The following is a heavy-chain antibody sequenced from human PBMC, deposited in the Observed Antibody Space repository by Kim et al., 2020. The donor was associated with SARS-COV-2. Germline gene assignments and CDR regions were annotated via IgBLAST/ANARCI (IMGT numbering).Heavy chain of an antibody. J-gene: IGHJ3*02. CDR1: GFTVSSNY. Sequence: GGSLRLSCAASGFTVSSNYMSWVRQAPGKGLEWVSVIYSGGSTYYADSVKGRFTISRDNSKNTLYLQMNSLRAEDTAVYYCARNTISDYDILTGYYDAFDIWGQGTMVTVSS. CDR2: IYSGGST. D-gene: IGHD3-9*01. CDR3: ARNTISDYDILTGYYDAFDI. V-gene: IGHV3-66*01.